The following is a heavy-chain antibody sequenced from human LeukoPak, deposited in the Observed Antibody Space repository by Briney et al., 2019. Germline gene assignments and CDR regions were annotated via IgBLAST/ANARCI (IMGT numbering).Heavy chain of an antibody. CDR1: GYTFTGYY. Sequence: ASVKVSCKASGYTFTGYYMHWVRQAPGQGLEWMGWINPNSGGTNYAQKSQGRVTMTRDTSISTAYMELSRLRSDDTAVYYCARGLEVRDFWSGYYRRYYYYGMDVWGQGTTVTVSS. CDR3: ARGLEVRDFWSGYYRRYYYYGMDV. CDR2: INPNSGGT. D-gene: IGHD3-3*01. V-gene: IGHV1-2*02. J-gene: IGHJ6*02.